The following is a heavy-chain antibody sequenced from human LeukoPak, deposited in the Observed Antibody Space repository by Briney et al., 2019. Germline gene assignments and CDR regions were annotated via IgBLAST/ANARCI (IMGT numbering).Heavy chain of an antibody. CDR2: ISSSGST. D-gene: IGHD3-22*01. CDR1: GGSISSYY. Sequence: PSETLSLTCTISGGSISSYYWSWIRQPAGKGLEWIGRISSSGSTNYNPSLKSRVTISVDTSKNQFSLKLSSVTAADTAVYFCARGLYSYDSSGAFDIWGQGTMVTVSS. J-gene: IGHJ3*02. CDR3: ARGLYSYDSSGAFDI. V-gene: IGHV4-4*07.